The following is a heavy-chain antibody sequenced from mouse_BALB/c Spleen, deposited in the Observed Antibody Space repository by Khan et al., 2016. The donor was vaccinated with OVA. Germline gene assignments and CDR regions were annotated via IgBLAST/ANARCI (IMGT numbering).Heavy chain of an antibody. D-gene: IGHD2-5*01. CDR1: GDSITSGY. J-gene: IGHJ3*01. V-gene: IGHV3-8*02. Sequence: EVQLQESGPSLVKPSQTLSLTCSVTGDSITSGYWNWIRKFPGNKIEYMGYISYSGTTYYNPSLKSRIPITQDTSKNQYYLQLNSVTTEDTATYYCAVSRYINYAWFAYWGQGTLVAVSA. CDR3: AVSRYINYAWFAY. CDR2: ISYSGTT.